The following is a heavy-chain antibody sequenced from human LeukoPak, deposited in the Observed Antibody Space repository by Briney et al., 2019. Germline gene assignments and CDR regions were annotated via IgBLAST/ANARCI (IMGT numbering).Heavy chain of an antibody. V-gene: IGHV3-48*02. Sequence: PGGSLRLSCAASGFTFTFYSMNWVRQAPGKGLEWVSYINPSSSAIYYADSVKGRFTISRDNAKNSLYLQVNSLRDEDTAVYYCARASYNSSPDYWGQGTLVTVSS. CDR2: INPSSSAI. CDR3: ARASYNSSPDY. CDR1: GFTFTFYS. J-gene: IGHJ4*02. D-gene: IGHD6-13*01.